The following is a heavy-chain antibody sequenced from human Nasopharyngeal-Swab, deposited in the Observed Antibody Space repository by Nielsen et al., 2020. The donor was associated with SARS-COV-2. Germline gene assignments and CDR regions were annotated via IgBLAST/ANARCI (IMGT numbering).Heavy chain of an antibody. CDR3: AKDWISGGWYGDYDDS. CDR1: GFTFSSYA. V-gene: IGHV3-23*01. J-gene: IGHJ4*02. CDR2: ISGSGGST. Sequence: GGSLRLSCAASGFTFSSYAMSWVRQAPGKGLEWVSAISGSGGSTYYADSVKGRFTISRDNSKNTLYLQMNSLRAEDTAVYYCAKDWISGGWYGDYDDSWGQGTLVTVSS. D-gene: IGHD6-19*01.